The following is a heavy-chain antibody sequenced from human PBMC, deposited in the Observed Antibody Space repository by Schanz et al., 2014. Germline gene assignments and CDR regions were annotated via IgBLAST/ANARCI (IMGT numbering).Heavy chain of an antibody. Sequence: VQLVESGGGLVKPGGSLRLSCTASGFTFRDYQMTWIRQAPGKGLEWVSVIYSDGRTYYGDSVKGRFTISRDNAKSSLYLQMNSLRDEDTAVYYCAATTILADWGQGTLVAVSS. J-gene: IGHJ4*02. CDR3: AATTILAD. D-gene: IGHD3-3*01. CDR1: GFTFRDYQ. CDR2: IYSDGRT. V-gene: IGHV3-66*01.